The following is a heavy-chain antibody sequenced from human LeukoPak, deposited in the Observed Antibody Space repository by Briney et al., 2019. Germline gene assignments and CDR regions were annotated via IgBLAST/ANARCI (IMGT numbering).Heavy chain of an antibody. CDR2: IYPGDSDT. CDR3: ARHYHYDILTGYTNWLDP. Sequence: GESLQISCKGSGYSFTSYWIGWVRQLPGKGLEWMGIIYPGDSDTRYSPSFQGQVTISADKSISTAYLQWSSLKASDTAMYYCARHYHYDILTGYTNWLDPWGQGTLVTVSS. J-gene: IGHJ5*02. CDR1: GYSFTSYW. D-gene: IGHD3-9*01. V-gene: IGHV5-51*01.